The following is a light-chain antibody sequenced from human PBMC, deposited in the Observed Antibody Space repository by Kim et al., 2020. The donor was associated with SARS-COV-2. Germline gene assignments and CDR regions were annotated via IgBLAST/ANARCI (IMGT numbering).Light chain of an antibody. CDR2: DNT. J-gene: IGLJ3*02. V-gene: IGLV1-51*01. CDR3: ATWESRLTTGGL. CDR1: GFNIGKNY. Sequence: QSVLTQLPSISAAPGQKVIIPCSGSGFNIGKNYVSWYQQLPETAPKLHIYDNTKRPSGNPDRFSGSKSGTSATLAITGLQTGDEVDYYYATWESRLTTGGLFRGGTQLTL.